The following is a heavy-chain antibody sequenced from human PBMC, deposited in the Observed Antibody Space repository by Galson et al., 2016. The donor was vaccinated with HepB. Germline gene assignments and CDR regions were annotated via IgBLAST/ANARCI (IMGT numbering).Heavy chain of an antibody. CDR2: ISVTSTYT. CDR1: GFTFSDYY. D-gene: IGHD2-21*02. Sequence: SLRLSCAASGFTFSDYYMSWIRQAPGKGLEWVSYISVTSTYTNYADPVKGRFTVSRDNAKNSLYLQMNTLRAEDTAIYYCAGDRGSYCGGDCSDYYFDYWGQGTLVTVSS. J-gene: IGHJ4*02. V-gene: IGHV3-11*06. CDR3: AGDRGSYCGGDCSDYYFDY.